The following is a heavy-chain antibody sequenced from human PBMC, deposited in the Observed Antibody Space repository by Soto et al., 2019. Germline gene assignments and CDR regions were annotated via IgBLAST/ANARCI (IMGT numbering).Heavy chain of an antibody. CDR3: ARDCSSTSCYGAFDY. CDR2: IIPILGIA. Sequence: QVQLVQSGAEVKKPGSSVKVSCKASGGTFSSYTISWVRQAPGQGLEWMGRIIPILGIANYAQKFQGRVTITADKSTSTDYMELSSLRSEDTAVYYCARDCSSTSCYGAFDYWGQGTLVTVSS. D-gene: IGHD2-2*01. CDR1: GGTFSSYT. J-gene: IGHJ4*02. V-gene: IGHV1-69*04.